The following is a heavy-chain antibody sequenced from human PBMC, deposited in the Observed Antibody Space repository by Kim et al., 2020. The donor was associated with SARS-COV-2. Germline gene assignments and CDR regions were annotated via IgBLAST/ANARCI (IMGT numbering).Heavy chain of an antibody. V-gene: IGHV3-7*01. CDR2: GSEK. D-gene: IGHD1-26*01. Sequence: GSEKYYADSVKSRFTISRDNAKNSLYLQMNSLRAEDTALYYCARDKTGASWGQGTLVTVSS. CDR3: ARDKTGAS. J-gene: IGHJ4*02.